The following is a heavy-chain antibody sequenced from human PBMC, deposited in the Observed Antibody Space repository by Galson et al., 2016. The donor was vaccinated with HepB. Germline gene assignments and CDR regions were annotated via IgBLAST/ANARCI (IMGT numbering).Heavy chain of an antibody. CDR1: GGSITRSGFY. V-gene: IGHV4-39*07. D-gene: IGHD3-16*01. J-gene: IGHJ6*02. CDR3: ARVYLITFGGVPQYYGMDV. CDR2: TFYTGTT. Sequence: SETLSLTCTVSGGSITRSGFYWGWIRQPPGKGLEWVGSTFYTGTTKYNPSLKSRVTIPVDNSKNHFSLSLTSVTAADTAVYHCARVYLITFGGVPQYYGMDVWGQGTTVVVSS.